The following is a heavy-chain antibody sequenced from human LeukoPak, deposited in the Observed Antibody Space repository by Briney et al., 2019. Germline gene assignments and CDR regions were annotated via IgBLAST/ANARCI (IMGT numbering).Heavy chain of an antibody. Sequence: PSETLSLTCTVSGGSVSSGSYYWSWIRQPPGKGLEWIGYIYYSGSTNYNPSLKSRVTISVDTSKNQFSLKLSSVTAADTAVYYCARVSLGTTGVDYWGQGTLVTVPS. J-gene: IGHJ4*02. D-gene: IGHD4-17*01. V-gene: IGHV4-61*01. CDR3: ARVSLGTTGVDY. CDR1: GGSVSSGSYY. CDR2: IYYSGST.